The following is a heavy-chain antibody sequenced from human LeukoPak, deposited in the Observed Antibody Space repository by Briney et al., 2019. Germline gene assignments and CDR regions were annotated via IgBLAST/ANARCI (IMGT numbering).Heavy chain of an antibody. CDR3: ARDGPTSTAPFDY. V-gene: IGHV4-59*11. D-gene: IGHD1-26*01. CDR2: FYHAGDS. CDR1: GVPITIHC. Sequence: SETLSLTCTVSGVPITIHCCSWIRQPPAEGLGWIGNFYHAGDSNLNPSLKSRVTMSIDTSKNQFSLKLRSMTAADTAVYYCARDGPTSTAPFDYWGQGTLVTVSS. J-gene: IGHJ4*02.